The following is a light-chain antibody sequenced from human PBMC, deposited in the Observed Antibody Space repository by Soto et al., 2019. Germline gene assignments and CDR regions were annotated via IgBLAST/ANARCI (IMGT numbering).Light chain of an antibody. CDR2: GAS. J-gene: IGKJ5*01. CDR3: QQYTGPPTT. CDR1: QSVSSN. Sequence: EIVMTRSPATLSVSPGERATLSCRASQSVSSNLAWYQQKPGQAPRLLIYGASTRAAGIPDRFSGSGSGTDFTLTITRLEPEDSAVYFCQQYTGPPTTFGQGTRLEI. V-gene: IGKV3D-15*01.